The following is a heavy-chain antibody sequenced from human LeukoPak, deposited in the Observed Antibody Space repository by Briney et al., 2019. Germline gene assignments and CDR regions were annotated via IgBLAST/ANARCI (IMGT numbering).Heavy chain of an antibody. V-gene: IGHV1-18*01. CDR2: ISANNGDT. CDR1: GYTFTSYV. CDR3: ARDPPGLTLGSPGDY. D-gene: IGHD3-16*01. Sequence: ASVKVSCKASGYTFTSYVIAWVRQAPGQGLQWMGWISANNGDTSYSQELQGRVTMTTDTSTNTAYMELRSLTSDDTAVYYCARDPPGLTLGSPGDYWGQGTLVIVSS. J-gene: IGHJ4*02.